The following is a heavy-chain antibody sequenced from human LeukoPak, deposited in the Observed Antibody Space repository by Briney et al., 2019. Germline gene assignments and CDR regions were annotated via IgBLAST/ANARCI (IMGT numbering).Heavy chain of an antibody. CDR3: ARESRASRDFDY. V-gene: IGHV4-39*07. D-gene: IGHD2-2*01. CDR1: GGSISGSSYY. J-gene: IGHJ4*02. CDR2: GFYSGSA. Sequence: PSETLSLTCTVSGGSISGSSYYWAWIRQPPGKGLEWVGSGFYSGSAYYNPSLKSRVTISVDTPKNQFSLKLSSVTAADTAMYYCARESRASRDFDYWGQGTLVSISS.